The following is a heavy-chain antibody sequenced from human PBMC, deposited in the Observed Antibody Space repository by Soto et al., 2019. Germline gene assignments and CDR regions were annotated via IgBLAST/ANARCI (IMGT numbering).Heavy chain of an antibody. Sequence: QVQLQESGPGLVKPSGTLSLTCAVSGGSISGTNWCAWVRQPPGKGLEWIGEIYHSGNTNYNPSLKSRVTIPLDKSKNQFSLKLGSVTAADTAVYYCARGGWLYAFDIWGQGTMVTVSS. CDR2: IYHSGNT. CDR1: GGSISGTNW. V-gene: IGHV4-4*02. D-gene: IGHD6-19*01. J-gene: IGHJ3*02. CDR3: ARGGWLYAFDI.